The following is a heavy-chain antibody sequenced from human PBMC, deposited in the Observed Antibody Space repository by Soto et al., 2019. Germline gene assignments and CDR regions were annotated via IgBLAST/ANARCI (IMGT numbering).Heavy chain of an antibody. J-gene: IGHJ6*02. V-gene: IGHV4-30-4*01. CDR2: TYNNGHT. CDR1: GGSISSGDYY. Sequence: QVQLQESGPGLVKPSQTLSLTCTVSGGSISSGDYYWSWIRQPPGKGLEWIGNTYNNGHTFHNPSLTSRLTISLDTSKNLFSLKLNSATDADTAAYYCAGGKAAHCYTGMHVWGQGTTVTVSS. CDR3: AGGKAAHCYTGMHV. D-gene: IGHD6-25*01.